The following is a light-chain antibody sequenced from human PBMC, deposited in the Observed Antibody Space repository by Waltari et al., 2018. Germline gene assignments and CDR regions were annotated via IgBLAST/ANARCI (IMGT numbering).Light chain of an antibody. CDR3: QRYVRLPVT. Sequence: EIVLTQSPGTLSLSPGERGTLSCRARQSLDRTLCWYQQNHGQAPRLLICDASTRATGNPDRFSGGESGTDFSVTISRLEPEEFAVYYCQRYVRLPVTFGQGTKVEI. J-gene: IGKJ1*01. V-gene: IGKV3-20*01. CDR2: DAS. CDR1: QSLDRTL.